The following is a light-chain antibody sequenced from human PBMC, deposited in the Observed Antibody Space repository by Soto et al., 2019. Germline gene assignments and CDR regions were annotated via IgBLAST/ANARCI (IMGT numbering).Light chain of an antibody. J-gene: IGLJ3*02. CDR3: GTWDSSLSVV. V-gene: IGLV1-51*01. CDR2: DNN. Sequence: SVLTQPPSVSAAPGQRVTISCSGSSSNIGNNYVSWYQQLPGTAPKLLIYDNNKRPSGIPDRFSGSKSGTSATLGITGLQTGDEADYYCGTWDSSLSVVFGGGTKVTVL. CDR1: SSNIGNNY.